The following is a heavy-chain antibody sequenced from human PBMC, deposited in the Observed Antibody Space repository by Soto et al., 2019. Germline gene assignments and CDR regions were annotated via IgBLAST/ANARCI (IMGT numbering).Heavy chain of an antibody. CDR3: ARRAVAGSHDYYYYYMDV. Sequence: QVQLQESGPGLVKPSETLSLTCTVSGGSISSYYWSWIRQPPGKGLEWIGDIYYSGSTNYNPSLKSRVTISVDTSKKQFSLRLSSVTAADKAVYYCARRAVAGSHDYYYYYMDVWGKGTTVTVSS. V-gene: IGHV4-59*08. J-gene: IGHJ6*03. D-gene: IGHD6-19*01. CDR1: GGSISSYY. CDR2: IYYSGST.